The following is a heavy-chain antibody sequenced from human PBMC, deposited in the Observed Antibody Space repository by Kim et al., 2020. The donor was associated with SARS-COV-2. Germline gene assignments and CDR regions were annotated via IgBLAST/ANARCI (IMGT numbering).Heavy chain of an antibody. CDR3: ARPGVISDWFDP. J-gene: IGHJ5*02. CDR2: INPDSGDT. V-gene: IGHV1-2*02. CDR1: GYTFIGYY. D-gene: IGHD2-21*01. Sequence: ASVKVSCKASGYTFIGYYMHWVRQAPGQGLEWMGWINPDSGDTNHAQKFQGRVTMTRDTSISTVYMELSRLRSDDTAVYYCARPGVISDWFDPWGQGTLVTVSS.